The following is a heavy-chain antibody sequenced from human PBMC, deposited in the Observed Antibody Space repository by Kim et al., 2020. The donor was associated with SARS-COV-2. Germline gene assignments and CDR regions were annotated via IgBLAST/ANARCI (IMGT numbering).Heavy chain of an antibody. CDR1: GGSFSGYY. CDR3: ARGSEDSNPFDY. D-gene: IGHD6-13*01. CDR2: INHSGST. J-gene: IGHJ4*02. V-gene: IGHV4-34*01. Sequence: SETLSLTCAVYGGSFSGYYWSWIRQPPGKGLEWIGEINHSGSTNYNPSLKSRVTISVDTSKNQFSLKLSSVTAADTAVYYCARGSEDSNPFDYWGQGTLV.